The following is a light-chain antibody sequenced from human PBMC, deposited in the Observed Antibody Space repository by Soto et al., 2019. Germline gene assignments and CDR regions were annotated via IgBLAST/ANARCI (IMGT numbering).Light chain of an antibody. V-gene: IGKV3-20*01. Sequence: LTQSPGTLSLSPGIRATLSCRASQNVNSTYLAWYQQKPGQAPRLLIYGTASRATGIPDRFSGSGSGTDFTLTISRLEPEDVAVYYCQKYDSSPKTFGGWTKVDIK. J-gene: IGKJ4*01. CDR3: QKYDSSPKT. CDR1: QNVNSTY. CDR2: GTA.